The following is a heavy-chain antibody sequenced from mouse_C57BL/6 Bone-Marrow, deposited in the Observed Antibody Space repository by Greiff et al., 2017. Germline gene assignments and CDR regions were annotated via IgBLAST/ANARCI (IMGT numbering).Heavy chain of an antibody. CDR1: EYEFPSHD. V-gene: IGHV5-2*01. D-gene: IGHD1-1*01. Sequence: EVHLVESGGGLVQPGESLKLSCESNEYEFPSHDMSWVRKTPEKRLELFAAINSDGVSTYYPDTMERRFIISIDNTKKTLYLQMSSLKSEDTATYYCARERSTTVDYYAMDYCGQGTSVTVSS. CDR3: ARERSTTVDYYAMDY. J-gene: IGHJ4*01. CDR2: INSDGVST.